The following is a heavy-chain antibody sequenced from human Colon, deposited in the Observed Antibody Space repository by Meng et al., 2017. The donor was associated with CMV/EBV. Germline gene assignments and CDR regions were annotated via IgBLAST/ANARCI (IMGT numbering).Heavy chain of an antibody. CDR2: IAGPTTNT. CDR3: VLWLGEHFDY. V-gene: IGHV3-23*01. J-gene: IGHJ4*02. Sequence: LSCVGSGYTFRNYALHWVRQSPEKGLEWVATIAGPTTNTHYADSVKGRSLISRDNSRNTLYLQLTNLRADDSAKYYCVLWLGEHFDYWGQGTLVTVSS. D-gene: IGHD3-10*01. CDR1: GYTFRNYA.